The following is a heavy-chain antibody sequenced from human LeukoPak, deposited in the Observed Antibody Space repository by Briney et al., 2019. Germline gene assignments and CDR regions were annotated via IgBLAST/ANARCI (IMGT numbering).Heavy chain of an antibody. CDR3: ARRYDKNAFDI. D-gene: IGHD3-10*01. CDR2: INPSGGST. Sequence: ASVKVSCKAPGYTFTSYYMHWVRQAPGQGLEWMGIINPSGGSTSYAQKFQGRVTMTRDMSTSTVYMELSSLRSEDTAVYYCARRYDKNAFDIWGQGTMVTVSS. V-gene: IGHV1-46*01. CDR1: GYTFTSYY. J-gene: IGHJ3*02.